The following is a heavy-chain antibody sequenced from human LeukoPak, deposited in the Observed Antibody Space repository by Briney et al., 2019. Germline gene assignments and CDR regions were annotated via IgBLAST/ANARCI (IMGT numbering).Heavy chain of an antibody. J-gene: IGHJ6*03. V-gene: IGHV4-30-2*01. CDR2: IFLSGST. CDR1: GASICSNNFY. CDR3: ARTNYDILTGYNYYYYYMDV. D-gene: IGHD3-9*01. Sequence: SETLSLTCTVSGASICSNNFYWSWIRLPPGKGLEWTGDIFLSGSTYYNSSLKSRVTMSVDGSKNQFSLKLSSVTAADTAVYYCARTNYDILTGYNYYYYYMDVWGKGTTVTVSS.